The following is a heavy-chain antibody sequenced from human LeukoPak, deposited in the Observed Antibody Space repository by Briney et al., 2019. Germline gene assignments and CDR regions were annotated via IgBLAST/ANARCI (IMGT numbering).Heavy chain of an antibody. CDR3: ARKGAVAGTFDY. J-gene: IGHJ4*02. CDR1: GFTFSSYA. D-gene: IGHD6-19*01. Sequence: PGGSLRLSYAASGFTFSSYAMSWVRQAPGKGLEWVSAISGSGGSTYYADSVKGRFTISRDNSKNTLYLQMNSLRAEDTAVYYCARKGAVAGTFDYWGQGTLVTVSS. V-gene: IGHV3-23*01. CDR2: ISGSGGST.